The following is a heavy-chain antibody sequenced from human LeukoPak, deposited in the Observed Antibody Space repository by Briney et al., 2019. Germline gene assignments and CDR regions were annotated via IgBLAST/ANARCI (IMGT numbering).Heavy chain of an antibody. CDR2: ISGSGGST. D-gene: IGHD5-12*01. J-gene: IGHJ5*02. V-gene: IGHV3-23*01. CDR1: GFTFSSYA. Sequence: SGGSLRLSCAASGFTFSSYAMSWVRQAPGKGLEWVSAISGSGGSTYYADSVKGRFTISRDNAKNTLYLQMNSLRVEDTAVYYCARSASGYDAWGQGTLVTVSS. CDR3: ARSASGYDA.